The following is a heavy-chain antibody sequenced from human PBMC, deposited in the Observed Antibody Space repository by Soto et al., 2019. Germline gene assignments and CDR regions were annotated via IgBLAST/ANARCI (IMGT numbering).Heavy chain of an antibody. CDR3: ARGRTVNFYGMDV. CDR2: INPHSGDT. D-gene: IGHD1-1*01. Sequence: QVQLVQSGAEVKKPGASVKVSYVASGYTFTDHYIHWVRQAPGQGLEWMGWINPHSGDTMYAQKFQDRVTLTRDTSISTAYMELSRLRSDDPAVYYCARGRTVNFYGMDVWGQGTTVTVSS. V-gene: IGHV1-2*02. CDR1: GYTFTDHY. J-gene: IGHJ6*02.